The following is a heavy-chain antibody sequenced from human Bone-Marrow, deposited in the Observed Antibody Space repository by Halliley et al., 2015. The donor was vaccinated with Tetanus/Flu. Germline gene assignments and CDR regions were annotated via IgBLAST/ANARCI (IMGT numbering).Heavy chain of an antibody. Sequence: SLRLSCAASGVTFSSSGMHWVRQAPGKGLEWVAVIWFDGSNKYYADSVKGRFTISRDNSKNTLYLQMNSLRAEDTGVYYCARDRGGYYYDSSGSDDAFDIWGQGTMVTVSS. J-gene: IGHJ3*02. CDR2: IWFDGSNK. D-gene: IGHD3-22*01. CDR1: GVTFSSSG. V-gene: IGHV3-33*01. CDR3: ARDRGGYYYDSSGSDDAFDI.